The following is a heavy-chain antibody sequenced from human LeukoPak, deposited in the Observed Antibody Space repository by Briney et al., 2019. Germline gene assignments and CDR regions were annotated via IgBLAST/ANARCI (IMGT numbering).Heavy chain of an antibody. Sequence: GESLRLSCAASGFAFDDYGMSWVRPAPGKGVEGVSGINWNGGSTLYADSVKGRFTISRDNAKNSLYLQMNSLRAEATAVYYCARDPPAPKYYYDSSGSYAVWGQGTLVTVSS. V-gene: IGHV3-20*04. J-gene: IGHJ4*02. D-gene: IGHD3-22*01. CDR2: INWNGGST. CDR3: ARDPPAPKYYYDSSGSYAV. CDR1: GFAFDDYG.